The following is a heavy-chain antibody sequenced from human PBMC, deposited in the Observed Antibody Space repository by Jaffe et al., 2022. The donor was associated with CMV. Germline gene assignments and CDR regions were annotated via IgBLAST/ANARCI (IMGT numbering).Heavy chain of an antibody. Sequence: EVQLVESGGGLVKPGGSLRLSCAASGFTFSNAWMSWVRQAPGKGLEWVGRIKSKTDGGTTDYAAPVKGRFTISRDDSKNTLYLQMNSLKTEDTAVYYCTTDSVDQIQLWLLGGDYWGQGTLVTVSS. CDR1: GFTFSNAW. V-gene: IGHV3-15*01. J-gene: IGHJ4*02. CDR3: TTDSVDQIQLWLLGGDY. CDR2: IKSKTDGGTT. D-gene: IGHD5-18*01.